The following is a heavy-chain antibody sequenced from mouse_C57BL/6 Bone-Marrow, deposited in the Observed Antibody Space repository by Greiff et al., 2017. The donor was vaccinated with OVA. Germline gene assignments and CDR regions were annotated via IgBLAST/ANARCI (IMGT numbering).Heavy chain of an antibody. Sequence: EVQLQQSGTVLARPGASVKMSCKTSGYTFTSYWMHWVKQRPGQGLEWIGAIYPGNSDTSYNQKFKGKAKLTAVTSASTAYMELSSLTNEDSAVYYCTSRLLLRGFDYWGQGTTLTVSS. V-gene: IGHV1-5*01. CDR3: TSRLLLRGFDY. J-gene: IGHJ2*01. CDR2: IYPGNSDT. D-gene: IGHD1-1*01. CDR1: GYTFTSYW.